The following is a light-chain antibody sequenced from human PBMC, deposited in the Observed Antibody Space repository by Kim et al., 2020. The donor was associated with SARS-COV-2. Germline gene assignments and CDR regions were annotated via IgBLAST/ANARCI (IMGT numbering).Light chain of an antibody. J-gene: IGLJ3*02. CDR2: ENN. CDR3: QSFDDNDHWV. CDR1: SGSIASNF. V-gene: IGLV6-57*03. Sequence: NFMLTQPHSVSESPGKTVTISCTRRSGSIASNFVQWYQQRPGSVPTTVIFENNDRPSGVPDRFSGSIDSSSNSASLTISGLKTEDEADYYCQSFDDNDHWVFGGGTQLTVL.